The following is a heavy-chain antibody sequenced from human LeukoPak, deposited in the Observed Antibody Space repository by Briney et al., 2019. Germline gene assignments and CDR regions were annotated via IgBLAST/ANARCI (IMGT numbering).Heavy chain of an antibody. CDR3: AREGETYYDFWSGYRIDH. D-gene: IGHD3-3*01. CDR2: ISSSGSSI. CDR1: GFTFSDYY. V-gene: IGHV3-11*01. Sequence: GGSLRLSCAASGFTFSDYYMSWIRQAPGKGLEWVSYISSSGSSIYYADSMKGRFTISRDNAKNSLYLQMNSLRAEDTAVYYCAREGETYYDFWSGYRIDHWGQGTLVTVSS. J-gene: IGHJ4*02.